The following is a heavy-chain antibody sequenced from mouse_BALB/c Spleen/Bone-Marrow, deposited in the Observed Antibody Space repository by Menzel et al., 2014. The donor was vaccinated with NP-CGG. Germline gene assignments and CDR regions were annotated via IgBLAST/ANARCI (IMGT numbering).Heavy chain of an antibody. Sequence: QVQLQQPGAELVKPGASVKLSCKASGYTFTNYCMYWVKQRPGQGLEWIGEINPSNGGTNFNEKFKSTATLTVDKSSSTVYMQLSSLTSEDSAVYYCTQLGRFAYWGQGTLVTVSA. CDR1: GYTFTNYC. V-gene: IGHV1S81*02. J-gene: IGHJ3*01. D-gene: IGHD4-1*02. CDR2: INPSNGGT. CDR3: TQLGRFAY.